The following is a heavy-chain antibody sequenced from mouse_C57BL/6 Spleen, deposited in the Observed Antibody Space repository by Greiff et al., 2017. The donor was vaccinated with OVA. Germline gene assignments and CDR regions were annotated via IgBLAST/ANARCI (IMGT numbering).Heavy chain of an antibody. D-gene: IGHD2-2*01. CDR3: ARPGLMTPYCFDY. Sequence: EVMLVESGGGLVKPGGSLKLSCAASGFTFSDYGMHWVRQAPEKGLEWVAYISSGSSTIYYADTVKGRFTISRDNAKNTLFLQMTSLRSEDTAMYYCARPGLMTPYCFDYWGQGTTLTVSS. CDR1: GFTFSDYG. V-gene: IGHV5-17*01. CDR2: ISSGSSTI. J-gene: IGHJ2*01.